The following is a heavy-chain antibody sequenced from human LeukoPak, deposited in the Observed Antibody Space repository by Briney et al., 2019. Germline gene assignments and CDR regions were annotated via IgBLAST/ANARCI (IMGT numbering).Heavy chain of an antibody. Sequence: GGSLRLSCAASEFTFSDCGMHWVRQAPGKGLEWVALISNDGSHKYYADSAKGRFTISRDNSKNTLYLEVNSLRVEDTAVYYCAKDRKWSYYGFDYWGQGTLVTVSS. V-gene: IGHV3-30*18. D-gene: IGHD3-10*01. CDR2: ISNDGSHK. CDR3: AKDRKWSYYGFDY. J-gene: IGHJ4*02. CDR1: EFTFSDCG.